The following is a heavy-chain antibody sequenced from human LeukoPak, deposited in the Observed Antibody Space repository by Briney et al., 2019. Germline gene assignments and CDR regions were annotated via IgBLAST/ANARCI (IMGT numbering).Heavy chain of an antibody. CDR1: GGSLSGYH. Sequence: PSETLSLTCAVYGGSLSGYHWSWIRQPPGKGLEYIGEINHSGSSKYNSSLKSRVTISVDTSKNQFSLKVNSVTAADTAVYYCARRPDGFDIWGQGTKVTVSS. V-gene: IGHV4-34*01. CDR3: ARRPDGFDI. CDR2: INHSGSS. J-gene: IGHJ3*02.